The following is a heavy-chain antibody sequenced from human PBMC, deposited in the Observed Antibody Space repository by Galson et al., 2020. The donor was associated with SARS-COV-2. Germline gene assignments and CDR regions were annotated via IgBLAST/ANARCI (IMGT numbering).Heavy chain of an antibody. Sequence: GESLKISCAASGFTFSSYGMHWVRQATGKGLEWVAVIWYDGSNKYYADSVKGRFTISRDNSKNTRYLQMNSLRAEDTAVYYCAKAVGYDFWSGYPDAFDIWGQGTMVTVSS. CDR3: AKAVGYDFWSGYPDAFDI. V-gene: IGHV3-33*06. D-gene: IGHD3-3*01. CDR1: GFTFSSYG. J-gene: IGHJ3*02. CDR2: IWYDGSNK.